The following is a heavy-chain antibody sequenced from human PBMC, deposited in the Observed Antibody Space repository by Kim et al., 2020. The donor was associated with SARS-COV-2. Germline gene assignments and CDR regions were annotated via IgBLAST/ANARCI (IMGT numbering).Heavy chain of an antibody. CDR2: INPNSGGT. D-gene: IGHD6-13*01. Sequence: ASVKVSCKASGYTYTGYYLHWVRQAPGKGLEWMGWINPNSGGTNDAQKFQGRVTMTRDTSISTAYMELSRLRSDDTAVYYCARDLAVAGPWGQGTLVTVSP. J-gene: IGHJ5*02. CDR1: GYTYTGYY. CDR3: ARDLAVAGP. V-gene: IGHV1-2*02.